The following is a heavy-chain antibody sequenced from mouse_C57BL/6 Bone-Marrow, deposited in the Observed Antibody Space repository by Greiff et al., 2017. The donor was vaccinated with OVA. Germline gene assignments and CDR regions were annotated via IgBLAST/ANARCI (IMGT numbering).Heavy chain of an antibody. CDR2: IDPENGGT. V-gene: IGHV1-15*01. Sequence: QVHVKQSGAELVRPGASVTLSCKASGYTFTDYEMHWVKQTPVHGLEWIGAIDPENGGTAYNQKFKGKAILTADKSSSTAYMELRSLTSEDSAVYYCTRSYYYGSSWGQGTLVTVSA. CDR3: TRSYYYGSS. CDR1: GYTFTDYE. J-gene: IGHJ3*01. D-gene: IGHD1-1*01.